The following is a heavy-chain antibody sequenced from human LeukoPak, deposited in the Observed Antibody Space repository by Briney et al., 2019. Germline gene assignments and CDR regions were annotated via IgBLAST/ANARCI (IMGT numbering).Heavy chain of an antibody. CDR3: ARDLNTPRWFDS. J-gene: IGHJ5*01. V-gene: IGHV1-18*01. Sequence: ASVKVSCKTSDYTFTNYGISWVRQAPEQGLEWMGWINTNNGNINYAQNLQDRVTMTTDTSTSTAYMELRSLRSDDTAVYYCARDLNTPRWFDSWGQGTLVTVSS. CDR1: DYTFTNYG. CDR2: INTNNGNI.